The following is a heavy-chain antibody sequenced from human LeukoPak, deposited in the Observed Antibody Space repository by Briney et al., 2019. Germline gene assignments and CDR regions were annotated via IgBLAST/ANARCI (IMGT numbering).Heavy chain of an antibody. Sequence: PGGSLRLSCAASGFTFSSYSMNWVRQAPGKGLEWASGIRSAVDTTHYADSVKGRFIISRDNSKNTLSLQLNSLRPEDTALYYCAKHFCTGLDCSLFDSWGQGTLVTVSS. CDR2: IRSAVDTT. J-gene: IGHJ4*02. V-gene: IGHV3-23*01. CDR3: AKHFCTGLDCSLFDS. CDR1: GFTFSSYS. D-gene: IGHD3/OR15-3a*01.